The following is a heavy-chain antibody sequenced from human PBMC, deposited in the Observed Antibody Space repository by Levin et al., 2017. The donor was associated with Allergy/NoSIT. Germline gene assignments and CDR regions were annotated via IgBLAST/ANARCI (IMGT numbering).Heavy chain of an antibody. J-gene: IGHJ3*02. CDR1: GYSFTNYW. CDR3: ARQRGATYSSSWFRSLDAFDI. CDR2: IYPGDSNT. Sequence: GESLKISCKGSGYSFTNYWIGWVRQMPGKGLECMGIIYPGDSNTRYSPSFQGQVTLSADKSISTAYLQWSSLKASDTAMYFCARQRGATYSSSWFRSLDAFDIWGQGTMITVSS. D-gene: IGHD6-13*01. V-gene: IGHV5-51*01.